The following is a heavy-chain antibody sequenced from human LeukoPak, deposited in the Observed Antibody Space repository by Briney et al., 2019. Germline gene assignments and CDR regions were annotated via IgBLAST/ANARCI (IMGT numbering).Heavy chain of an antibody. V-gene: IGHV4-4*09. J-gene: IGHJ4*02. CDR2: VYPSGSA. Sequence: SETLSLTCTVSGGSISSYYWSWIRQPPGKGLEWIGYVYPSGSANYNPSLKSRVTISVDTSKNQFSLKLSSVTAADTAVYYCARGPGITIFGVVISPFDYWGQGTLVTVSS. D-gene: IGHD3-3*01. CDR1: GGSISSYY. CDR3: ARGPGITIFGVVISPFDY.